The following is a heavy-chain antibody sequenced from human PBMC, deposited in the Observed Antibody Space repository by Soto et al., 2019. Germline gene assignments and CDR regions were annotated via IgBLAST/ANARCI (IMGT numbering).Heavy chain of an antibody. V-gene: IGHV3-7*05. CDR3: ERDGSTSWYSYDYHGMDV. J-gene: IGHJ6*02. CDR1: GFTFRPYW. D-gene: IGHD5-18*01. Sequence: EVQLVASGGGLVQPGGSLRLSCGASGFTFRPYWLRWVRQVPGKGLEWVANINQDGSEKNYVVSVKGRFTISRDNAKNSLHLQMGSLRAEDTALYYCERDGSTSWYSYDYHGMDVWGQGTTVTVSS. CDR2: INQDGSEK.